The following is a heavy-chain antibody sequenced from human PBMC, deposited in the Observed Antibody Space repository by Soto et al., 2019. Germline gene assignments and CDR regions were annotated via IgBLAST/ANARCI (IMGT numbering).Heavy chain of an antibody. CDR2: IIPISGTA. Sequence: QVQLVQSGAEVKKPGSSVKVSCKSSGGTFSSYAISWVRQAPGQGLEWLGGIIPISGTANYAQKFQGRVTITADESTSTAYMEMSSPRSEDTAVYYCARSQGSSTSLEIYYYYYYGMDAWGQETTVTVAS. CDR3: ARSQGSSTSLEIYYYYYYGMDA. CDR1: GGTFSSYA. D-gene: IGHD2-2*01. J-gene: IGHJ6*02. V-gene: IGHV1-69*01.